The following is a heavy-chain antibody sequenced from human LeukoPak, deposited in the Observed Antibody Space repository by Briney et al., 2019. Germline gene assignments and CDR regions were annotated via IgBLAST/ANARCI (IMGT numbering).Heavy chain of an antibody. V-gene: IGHV4-4*07. D-gene: IGHD1-26*01. Sequence: SETLSLTCTVSGGSINSYYWSWVRQPAGKGLEWIGRIYTTGTTNYNPSLSSRLTMSVDTSKNQFSLNLKSVTAADTAVYYCARVGYIGSSGLFDYWGQGTLVTVSS. CDR2: IYTTGTT. CDR1: GGSINSYY. J-gene: IGHJ4*02. CDR3: ARVGYIGSSGLFDY.